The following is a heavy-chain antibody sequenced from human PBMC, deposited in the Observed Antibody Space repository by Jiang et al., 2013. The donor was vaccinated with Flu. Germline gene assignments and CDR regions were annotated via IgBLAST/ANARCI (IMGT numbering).Heavy chain of an antibody. V-gene: IGHV4-39*01. D-gene: IGHD5-18*01. CDR1: GGSISSSSYY. CDR2: IYYSGST. J-gene: IGHJ4*02. Sequence: GSGLVKPSETLSLTCTVSGGSISSSSYYWGWIRQPPGKGLEWIGSIYYSGSTYYNPSLKSRVTISVDTSKNQFSLKLSSVTAADTAVYYCARHPSYSYGITSYFDYWGQGTLVTVSS. CDR3: ARHPSYSYGITSYFDY.